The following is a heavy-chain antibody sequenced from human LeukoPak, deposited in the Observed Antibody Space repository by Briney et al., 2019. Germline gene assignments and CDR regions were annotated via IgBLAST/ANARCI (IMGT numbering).Heavy chain of an antibody. V-gene: IGHV3-7*03. CDR1: GFTLSNYW. CDR2: IKQDGSEK. Sequence: GGSLRLSCAASGFTLSNYWMSWVRQAPGKGLEWVANIKQDGSEKYYVDSVKGRFTISRDNAKNSLYLQMNSLRAEDTAVYYCARVRPYDFWSGYVYGMDVWGQGTTVTVSS. J-gene: IGHJ6*02. CDR3: ARVRPYDFWSGYVYGMDV. D-gene: IGHD3-3*01.